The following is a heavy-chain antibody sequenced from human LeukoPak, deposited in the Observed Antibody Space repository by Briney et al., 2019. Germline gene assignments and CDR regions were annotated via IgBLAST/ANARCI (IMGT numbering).Heavy chain of an antibody. CDR3: VRTPPNWGADF. D-gene: IGHD7-27*01. CDR1: GYTFTSYA. V-gene: IGHV1-3*01. J-gene: IGHJ4*02. Sequence: GASVKVSCKASGYTFTSYAMHWVRQAPGQRLEWMGWINAGNGNTKYSQKFQGRVTITRDTSTGTAYLELSSLRSEDSAVYYCVRTPPNWGADFWGQGTLVTVSS. CDR2: INAGNGNT.